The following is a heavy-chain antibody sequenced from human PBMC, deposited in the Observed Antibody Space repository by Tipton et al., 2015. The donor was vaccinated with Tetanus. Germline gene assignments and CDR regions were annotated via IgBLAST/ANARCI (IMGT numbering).Heavy chain of an antibody. V-gene: IGHV3-11*01. Sequence: SLRLSCAASGFSVSDFYMSWIRQAPGKGLEWLSSFSSSGTYIIYADSVKGRFTISRDSAENSLYLQMNTLRAEDTAVYYCTRDLFLASLPCVSNDVFDVWGQGTLVTVSS. CDR1: GFSVSDFY. CDR3: TRDLFLASLPCVSNDVFDV. J-gene: IGHJ3*01. D-gene: IGHD2-2*01. CDR2: FSSSGTYI.